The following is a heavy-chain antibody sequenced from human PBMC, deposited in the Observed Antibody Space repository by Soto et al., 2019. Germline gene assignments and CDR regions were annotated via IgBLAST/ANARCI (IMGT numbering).Heavy chain of an antibody. D-gene: IGHD3-16*02. CDR3: VKIAWGCYRPVDY. CDR1: GFTFSSYA. J-gene: IGHJ4*02. Sequence: GGSLRLSCAASGFTFSSYAMRWVRQAPGKGMEWVSAISGSGGSTYYAVSVKGRLPISKDNSKNTLYLQMNSLRSEDTAVYYCVKIAWGCYRPVDYWGQGTLVTVSS. CDR2: ISGSGGST. V-gene: IGHV3-23*01.